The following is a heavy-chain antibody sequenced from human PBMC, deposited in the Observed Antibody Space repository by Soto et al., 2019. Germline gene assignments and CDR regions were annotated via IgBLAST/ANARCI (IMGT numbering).Heavy chain of an antibody. J-gene: IGHJ1*01. Sequence: QVQLVQSGAEVKKPGASVKVSCKASGYTFTSYGISWVRQAPGQGLEGMGWISAYNGNTNYAQKLQGRVTMTTDTSTSTAYMELRSLRSDDTAVYYCARDQFLYGDYPENFQHWGLGTLVTVSS. CDR3: ARDQFLYGDYPENFQH. CDR2: ISAYNGNT. CDR1: GYTFTSYG. V-gene: IGHV1-18*01. D-gene: IGHD4-17*01.